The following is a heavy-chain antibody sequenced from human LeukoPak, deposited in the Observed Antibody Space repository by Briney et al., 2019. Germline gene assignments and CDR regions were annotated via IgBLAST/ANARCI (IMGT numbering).Heavy chain of an antibody. J-gene: IGHJ3*02. D-gene: IGHD6-25*01. V-gene: IGHV3-21*01. CDR1: GFTFSSYS. CDR3: ARDANGAADAFDI. CDR2: ISSSSSYI. Sequence: GGSLRLSCAASGFTFSSYSMNWVRQAPGKGLEWVSSISSSSSYIYYADSVKGRFTISRDNAKNSLYLQMNSLRAEDTAVYYCARDANGAADAFDIWGQGTMVTVSP.